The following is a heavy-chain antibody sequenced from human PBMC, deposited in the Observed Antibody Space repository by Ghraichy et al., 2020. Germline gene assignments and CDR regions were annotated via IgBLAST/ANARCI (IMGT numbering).Heavy chain of an antibody. CDR2: IYYSGST. CDR1: GGSISSYY. V-gene: IGHV4-59*01. D-gene: IGHD5-18*01. Sequence: SETLSLTCTVSGGSISSYYWSWIRQPPGKGLEWIGYIYYSGSTNYNPSLKSRVTISVDTSKNQFSLKLSSVTAADTAVYYCARELRGYSFGIWGQGTMVTVSS. CDR3: ARELRGYSFGI. J-gene: IGHJ3*02.